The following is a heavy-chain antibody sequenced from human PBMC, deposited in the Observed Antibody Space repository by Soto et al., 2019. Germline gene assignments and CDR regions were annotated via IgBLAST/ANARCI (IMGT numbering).Heavy chain of an antibody. V-gene: IGHV4-59*01. CDR1: GGSISSYY. CDR3: ARDGDPYDSSGYYDY. Sequence: AETLSLTCTVSGGSISSYYWSWIRQPPGKGLEWIGYIYYNGSTNYNPSLKSRVTISVDTSKNQFSLKLSSVTAADTAVYDCARDGDPYDSSGYYDYWGQGTLVTVSS. J-gene: IGHJ4*02. D-gene: IGHD3-22*01. CDR2: IYYNGST.